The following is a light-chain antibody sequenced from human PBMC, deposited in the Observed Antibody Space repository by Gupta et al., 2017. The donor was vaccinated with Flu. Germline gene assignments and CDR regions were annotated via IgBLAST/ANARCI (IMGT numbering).Light chain of an antibody. CDR1: SSNIGAGYD. CDR2: GNS. CDR3: QSYDSSLSGAV. J-gene: IGLJ1*01. Sequence: QPVPTQPPSVSAAPGQRVTISCTGSSSNIGAGYDVHWYQQLPGTAPKLLIYGNSNRPSGVPDRFSGSKSGTSASLAISGLQAEDEADYYCQSYDSSLSGAVFGTGTKVTVL. V-gene: IGLV1-40*01.